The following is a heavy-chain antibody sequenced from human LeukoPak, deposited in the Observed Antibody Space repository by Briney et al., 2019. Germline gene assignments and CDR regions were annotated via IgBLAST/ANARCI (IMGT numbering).Heavy chain of an antibody. V-gene: IGHV4-38-2*02. CDR1: GYSISSGYY. J-gene: IGHJ1*01. Sequence: SETLSLTCTVSGYSISSGYYWGWIRQPPGKGLEWIGSIYHSGSTYYNPSLKSRVTISVDTSKNQFSLKLSSVTAADTAVYYCARVIVGYDILTGYYPEYFQHWGQGTLVTVSS. CDR3: ARVIVGYDILTGYYPEYFQH. CDR2: IYHSGST. D-gene: IGHD3-9*01.